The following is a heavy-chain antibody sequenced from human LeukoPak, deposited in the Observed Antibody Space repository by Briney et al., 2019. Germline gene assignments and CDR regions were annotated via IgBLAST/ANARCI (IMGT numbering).Heavy chain of an antibody. CDR2: IYHSGST. V-gene: IGHV4-38-2*02. CDR1: GYSISSGYY. CDR3: ARDLYGSGSYEQLNWFDP. Sequence: PSETLSLTCTVSGYSISSGYYWGWIRQPPGKGLEWIGSIYHSGSTYYNPSLKSRVTISVDTSKNQFSLKLSSVTAADTAVYYCARDLYGSGSYEQLNWFDPWGQGTLVTVSS. J-gene: IGHJ5*02. D-gene: IGHD3-10*01.